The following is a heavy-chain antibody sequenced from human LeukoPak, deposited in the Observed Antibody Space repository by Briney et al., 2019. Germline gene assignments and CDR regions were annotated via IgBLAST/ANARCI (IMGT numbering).Heavy chain of an antibody. CDR2: ISDTVRDT. J-gene: IGHJ4*02. CDR3: AKDNYGGIFAS. CDR1: GGSFSGYY. Sequence: PSETLSLTCAVYGGSFSGYYWSWVRQAPGKGLEWVSHISDTVRDTWYANSVKGRFIISRDNSRDTVYLQMSSLRPEDTALYFCAKDNYGGIFASWGQGTLVTVSS. V-gene: IGHV3-23*01. D-gene: IGHD4-17*01.